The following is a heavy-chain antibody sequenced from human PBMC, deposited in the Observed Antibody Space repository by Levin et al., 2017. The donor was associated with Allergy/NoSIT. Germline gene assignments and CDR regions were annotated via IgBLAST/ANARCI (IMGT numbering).Heavy chain of an antibody. V-gene: IGHV4-59*01. CDR2: IYYSGST. Sequence: PSETLSLTCTVSGGSISSYYWSWIRQPPGKGLEWIGYIYYSGSTNYNPSLKSRVTISVDTSKNQFSLKLSSVTAADTAVYYCAGEVQGYCSGGSCYSGNWYFDLWGRGTLVTVSS. D-gene: IGHD2-15*01. CDR1: GGSISSYY. CDR3: AGEVQGYCSGGSCYSGNWYFDL. J-gene: IGHJ2*01.